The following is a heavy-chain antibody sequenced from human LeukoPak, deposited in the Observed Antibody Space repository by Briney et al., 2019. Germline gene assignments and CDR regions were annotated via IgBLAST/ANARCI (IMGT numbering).Heavy chain of an antibody. CDR3: AKFHRGFGSYDAFDI. D-gene: IGHD3-10*01. J-gene: IGHJ3*02. CDR2: IRYDGSNK. V-gene: IGHV3-30*02. CDR1: GFTFSSYH. Sequence: PGGSLRLSCAASGFTFSSYHMSWVRQAPGKGLEWVAFIRYDGSNKYYADSVKGRFTISRDNSKNTLYLQMNSLRAEDTAVYYCAKFHRGFGSYDAFDIWGQGTMVTVSS.